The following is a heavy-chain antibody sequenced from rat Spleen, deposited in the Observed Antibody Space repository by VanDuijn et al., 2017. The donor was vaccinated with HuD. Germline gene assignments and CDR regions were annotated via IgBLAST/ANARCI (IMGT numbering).Heavy chain of an antibody. Sequence: EVQLVESGGGLVQPGRSLKLSCAASGFTFSIYYMAWVRQAPTKGLEWVATISSGGGGTYYPDSVKGRFTISRDNAKSTLYLQMNSLRSEDTAIYYCATGPRILRLDWFAYWGQGTLVTVSS. CDR2: ISSGGGGT. V-gene: IGHV5S23*01. J-gene: IGHJ3*01. CDR3: ATGPRILRLDWFAY. D-gene: IGHD1-6*01. CDR1: GFTFSIYY.